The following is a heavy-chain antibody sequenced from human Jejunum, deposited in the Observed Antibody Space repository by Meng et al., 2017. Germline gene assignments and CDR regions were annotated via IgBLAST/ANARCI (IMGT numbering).Heavy chain of an antibody. J-gene: IGHJ4*02. D-gene: IGHD1-26*01. CDR2: IWSDGSAK. V-gene: IGHV3-33*01. Sequence: QMQLVESGGGVVQPGRSLRLSCAASGLIFRTSGMHWVRQAPGKGLEWVAFIWSDGSAKYYADSVKGRFIISRDNSKNTVSLQMNSLRAEDTAVYYCARSGGVVDYWGQGTLVTVSS. CDR1: GLIFRTSG. CDR3: ARSGGVVDY.